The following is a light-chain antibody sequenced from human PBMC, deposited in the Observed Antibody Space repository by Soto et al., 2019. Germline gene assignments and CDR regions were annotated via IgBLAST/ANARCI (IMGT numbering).Light chain of an antibody. J-gene: IGKJ1*01. Sequence: AIQMTQSPSSLSASVGDRVTITCRASQGIRNDLGWYQQKPGKAPKLLLYAASSLQSGVPSRFSGSGSGTDFTLTIISLQPEDFATYYCLQDYNYPPTFGQGTKVEIK. CDR1: QGIRND. CDR2: AAS. V-gene: IGKV1-6*01. CDR3: LQDYNYPPT.